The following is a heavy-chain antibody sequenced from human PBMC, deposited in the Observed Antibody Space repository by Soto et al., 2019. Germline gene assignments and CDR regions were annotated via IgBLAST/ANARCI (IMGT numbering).Heavy chain of an antibody. CDR3: ASRAPGTSVDS. V-gene: IGHV4-4*02. J-gene: IGHJ5*01. CDR1: GGSFTSNNW. CDR2: IYRTGST. Sequence: QVQLQESGPGLVKPSGTLSLTRAVSGGSFTSNNWWTWVRQPPGQGLEWIGEIYRTGSTNYNPSLKSLVTTSHEKSENLCSLKVTSPTAANTAFYYCASRAPGTSVDSWCQGTLVTVSS. D-gene: IGHD1-7*01.